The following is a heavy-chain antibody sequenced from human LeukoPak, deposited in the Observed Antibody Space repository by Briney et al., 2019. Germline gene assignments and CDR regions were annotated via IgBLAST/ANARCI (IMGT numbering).Heavy chain of an antibody. Sequence: PGGSLRLSCAASGFTFSSYSMNWVRQAPGKGLEWVSSISSSSSYIYYADSVKGRFTISRDNAKNSLYLQMNSLRAEDTAVYYCARVLDGYGYGFDYWGQGTLVTVSS. J-gene: IGHJ4*02. CDR2: ISSSSSYI. D-gene: IGHD5-18*01. CDR1: GFTFSSYS. V-gene: IGHV3-21*01. CDR3: ARVLDGYGYGFDY.